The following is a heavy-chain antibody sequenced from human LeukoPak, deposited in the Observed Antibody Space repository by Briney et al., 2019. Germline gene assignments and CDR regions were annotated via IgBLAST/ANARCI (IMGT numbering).Heavy chain of an antibody. CDR1: GFTFNDYA. CDR3: AKDFRGGYYPYYYYYMDV. D-gene: IGHD3-3*01. CDR2: VSRNRSGI. Sequence: GGSLRLSCTASGFTFNDYAMHWVRQPPGKGLERVSIVSRNRSGIGYADSVKSRFTISRDNSTNSLYLQMDSLRAEANASDYFAKDFRGGYYPYYYYYMDVWGKGTTVTVSS. J-gene: IGHJ6*03. V-gene: IGHV3-9*01.